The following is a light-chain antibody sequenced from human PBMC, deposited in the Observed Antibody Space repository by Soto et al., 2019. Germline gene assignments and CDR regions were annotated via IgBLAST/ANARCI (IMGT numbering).Light chain of an antibody. J-gene: IGKJ1*01. Sequence: VMTQSPATLSVSPGERAALSCRASQSVSTNLAWCQQKPGQPPRLLIYFASTRATAVPARFTAGGSGTEFTLTISSLQSDDLAVYYCQQYDKWPRTFGQGTKVDIK. CDR1: QSVSTN. CDR3: QQYDKWPRT. V-gene: IGKV3-15*01. CDR2: FAS.